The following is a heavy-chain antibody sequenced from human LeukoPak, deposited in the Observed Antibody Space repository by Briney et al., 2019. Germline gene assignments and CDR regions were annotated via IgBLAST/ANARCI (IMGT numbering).Heavy chain of an antibody. CDR3: ARGVYGSGSYYPTYYYYYYGMDV. D-gene: IGHD3-10*01. J-gene: IGHJ6*02. V-gene: IGHV4-39*07. Sequence: SETLSLTCTVSGGSISSSSFYWGWIRQPPGKGLEWIGEINHSGSTNYNPSLKSRVTISVDTSKNQFSLKLSSVTAADTAVYYCARGVYGSGSYYPTYYYYYYGMDVWGQGTTVTVSS. CDR1: GGSISSSSFY. CDR2: INHSGST.